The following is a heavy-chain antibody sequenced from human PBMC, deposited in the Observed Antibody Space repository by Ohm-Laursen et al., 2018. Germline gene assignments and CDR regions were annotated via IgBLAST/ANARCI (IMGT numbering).Heavy chain of an antibody. CDR3: AKPLTKSDAFDI. CDR1: AFTFSSYS. CDR2: ISSSSSTI. J-gene: IGHJ3*02. D-gene: IGHD4/OR15-4a*01. V-gene: IGHV3-48*01. Sequence: GSLRLSCAAPAFTFSSYSMNWVRQAPGKGLEWVSYISSSSSTIYYADSVKGRFTISRDNAKNSLYLQMNSLRAEDTAVYYCAKPLTKSDAFDIWGQGTMVTVSS.